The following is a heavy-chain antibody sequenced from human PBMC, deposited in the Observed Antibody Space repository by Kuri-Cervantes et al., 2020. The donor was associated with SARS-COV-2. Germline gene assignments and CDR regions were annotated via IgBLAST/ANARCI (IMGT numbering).Heavy chain of an antibody. D-gene: IGHD3/OR15-3a*01. Sequence: SETLSLTSTVSGGFISSYYWGWIRQPPGKGLEWIGSIYYSVTTYYNPSLKSRVTISVDTSKNQFSLRLSSVNDVDTAVYYCASPRDWYYYGMDVWGQGTTVTVSS. CDR3: ASPRDWYYYGMDV. CDR2: IYYSVTT. CDR1: GGFISSYY. J-gene: IGHJ6*02. V-gene: IGHV4-39*01.